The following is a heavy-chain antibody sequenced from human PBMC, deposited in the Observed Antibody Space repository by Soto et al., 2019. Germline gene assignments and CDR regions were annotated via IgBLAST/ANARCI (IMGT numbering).Heavy chain of an antibody. CDR1: GYTFTSYG. CDR2: ISAYNGNT. CDR3: ARDLLRYFVWLFGSPNYYYYGMDV. D-gene: IGHD3-9*01. V-gene: IGHV1-18*01. J-gene: IGHJ6*02. Sequence: ASVKVSCKASGYTFTSYGISWVRQAPGQGLEWMGWISAYNGNTNYAQKLQGRVTMTTDTSTSTAYMELRSLRSDDTAVYYCARDLLRYFVWLFGSPNYYYYGMDVWGQGTTVTVSS.